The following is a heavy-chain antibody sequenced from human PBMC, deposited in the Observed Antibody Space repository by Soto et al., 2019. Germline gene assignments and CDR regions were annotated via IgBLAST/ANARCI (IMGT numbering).Heavy chain of an antibody. V-gene: IGHV4-61*08. CDR2: IYYSGST. J-gene: IGHJ4*02. D-gene: IGHD3-22*01. CDR3: ARGPGSYYDSSGYYNFDY. CDR1: GGSISSGGYY. Sequence: SETLSLTCAVSGGSISSGGYYWSWIRQPPGKGLEWIGYIYYSGSTNYNPSLKSRVTISVDTSKNQFSLKLSSVTAADTAVYYCARGPGSYYDSSGYYNFDYWGQGTLVTVSS.